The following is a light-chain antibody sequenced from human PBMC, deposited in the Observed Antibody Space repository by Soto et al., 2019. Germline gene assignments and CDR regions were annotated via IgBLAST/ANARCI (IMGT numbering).Light chain of an antibody. CDR3: CSYAGTYTWV. CDR1: RSDVGGYKY. CDR2: DVS. J-gene: IGLJ3*02. Sequence: SALTQPRSVSGSPGQSVTISCTGTRSDVGGYKYVSWYQHHPGKAPKVMIYDVSKRPSGVPDRFSGSKSGNTASLTISGLQAEDEADYYYCSYAGTYTWVFGGGTKVTVL. V-gene: IGLV2-11*01.